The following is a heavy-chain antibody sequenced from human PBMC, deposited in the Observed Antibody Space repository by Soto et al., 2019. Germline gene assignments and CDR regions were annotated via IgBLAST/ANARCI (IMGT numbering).Heavy chain of an antibody. CDR3: ARRPVYSGNRESDF. Sequence: PSETLSLTCTVSGGSISSSPYYWGWIRQPPGKGLEWIGSVYYSGGPNYNPSLQSRVTISVDTSRNQISLKVYSVTAADTAVYYCARRPVYSGNRESDFWGQGTLVTVSS. CDR2: VYYSGGP. J-gene: IGHJ4*02. D-gene: IGHD1-26*01. V-gene: IGHV4-39*01. CDR1: GGSISSSPYY.